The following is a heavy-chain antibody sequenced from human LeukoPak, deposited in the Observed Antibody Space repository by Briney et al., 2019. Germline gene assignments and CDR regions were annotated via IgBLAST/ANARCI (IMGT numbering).Heavy chain of an antibody. Sequence: GGSLGLSCAASGLTVSSNYITWVRQPPGKGLEWVSVLHAAGGTYYADSVKGRFTISRHISKNTVSLQMNSLRAEDTAVYYCAREGYDSSGYPRLLDYWGQGTLVTVSS. D-gene: IGHD3-22*01. CDR2: LHAAGGT. CDR3: AREGYDSSGYPRLLDY. CDR1: GLTVSSNY. V-gene: IGHV3-53*04. J-gene: IGHJ4*02.